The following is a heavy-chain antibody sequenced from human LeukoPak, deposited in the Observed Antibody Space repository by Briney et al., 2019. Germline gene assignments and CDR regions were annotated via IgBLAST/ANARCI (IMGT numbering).Heavy chain of an antibody. J-gene: IGHJ6*03. V-gene: IGHV3-30*02. CDR1: AFIFSNHG. CDR3: ARGNSAGWYEYMDV. CDR2: IRYDGSRK. Sequence: GGSLRLSCRASAFIFSNHGMHWVRQAPGKGLEWVSFIRYDGSRKYYADSVKGRFTISRDNSKNTLDLQMSSLTTGDTAVYYCARGNSAGWYEYMDVWGKGTTAIVSS. D-gene: IGHD6-19*01.